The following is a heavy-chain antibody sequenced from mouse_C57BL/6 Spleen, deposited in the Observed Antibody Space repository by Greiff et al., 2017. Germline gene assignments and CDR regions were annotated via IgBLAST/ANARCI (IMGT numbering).Heavy chain of an antibody. V-gene: IGHV2-6*03. D-gene: IGHD2-4*01. CDR2: IWSDGST. J-gene: IGHJ4*01. CDR3: ARAGLRRDAMDY. CDR1: GFSLTSYG. Sequence: VKLMESGPGLVAPSQSLSITCTVSGFSLTSYGVHWVRQPPGKGLEWLVVIWSDGSTTYNSALKSRLSISKDNSKSQVFLKMNSLQTDDPAMYYCARAGLRRDAMDYWGQGTSVTVSS.